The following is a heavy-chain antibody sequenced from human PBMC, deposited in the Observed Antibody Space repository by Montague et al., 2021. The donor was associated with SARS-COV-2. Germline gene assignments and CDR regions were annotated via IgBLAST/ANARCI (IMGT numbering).Heavy chain of an antibody. Sequence: SLRLSCAASGFTFSNYWMSWARQAPGKGLEWVANMKEDGGQKYYVDSVKGRFTISRDNAKNSLYLQMNSLRAEDTAVYYCARDPNCGSTSCYYHYWGQGTLVTVSS. J-gene: IGHJ4*02. CDR2: MKEDGGQK. CDR3: ARDPNCGSTSCYYHY. D-gene: IGHD2-2*01. CDR1: GFTFSNYW. V-gene: IGHV3-7*01.